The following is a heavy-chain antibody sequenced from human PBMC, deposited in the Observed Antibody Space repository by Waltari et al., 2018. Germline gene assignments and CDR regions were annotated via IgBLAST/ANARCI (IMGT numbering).Heavy chain of an antibody. V-gene: IGHV3-23*01. D-gene: IGHD3-22*01. CDR3: ASFHYYDSSGYYYPIDY. Sequence: EVQLLESGGGLVQPGGSLRLSCAASGFTFSSYAMSWFRQAPGKGMEWVSAISGSGGSTYYADSVKGRFTISRDNSKNTLYLQMNSLRAEDTAVYYCASFHYYDSSGYYYPIDYWGQGTLVTVSS. J-gene: IGHJ4*02. CDR2: ISGSGGST. CDR1: GFTFSSYA.